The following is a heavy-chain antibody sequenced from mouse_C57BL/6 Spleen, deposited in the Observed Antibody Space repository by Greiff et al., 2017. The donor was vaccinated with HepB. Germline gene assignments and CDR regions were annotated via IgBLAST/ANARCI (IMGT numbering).Heavy chain of an antibody. CDR1: GYSFTSGYY. J-gene: IGHJ2*01. CDR2: ISYDGSN. Sequence: VQLKESGPGLVKPSQSLSLTCSVTGYSFTSGYYWYWIRQFPGNQLEWMSYISYDGSNNYNPSLKNRISITRDTSKNKFFLKLNSVTTEDTATYYCASDDGNFDYWGQGTTLTVSS. V-gene: IGHV3-6*01. CDR3: ASDDGNFDY.